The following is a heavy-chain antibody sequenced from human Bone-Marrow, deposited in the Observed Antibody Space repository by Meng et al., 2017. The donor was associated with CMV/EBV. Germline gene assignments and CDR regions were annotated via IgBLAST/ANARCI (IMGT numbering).Heavy chain of an antibody. V-gene: IGHV3-9*01. J-gene: IGHJ3*02. Sequence: GGSLRLSCAASGFTFDDYAMHWVRQAPGKGLEWVSGISWNSGSIGYADSVKGRFTISRDNAKNSLYLQMNSLRAEDTALYYCAKDIGRAVAGTGAYAFEIWGQGTMVTVSS. CDR1: GFTFDDYA. CDR3: AKDIGRAVAGTGAYAFEI. CDR2: ISWNSGSI. D-gene: IGHD6-19*01.